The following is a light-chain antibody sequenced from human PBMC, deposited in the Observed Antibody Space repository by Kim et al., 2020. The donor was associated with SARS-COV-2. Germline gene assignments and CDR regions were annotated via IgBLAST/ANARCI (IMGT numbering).Light chain of an antibody. J-gene: IGLJ3*02. CDR3: QVSRV. CDR1: NIGSKS. Sequence: PTSVSVAPGKTARITCGGNNIGSKSVHWYQQKPGQAPVLVIYYDSDRPSGIPERFSGSNSGNTATLTISRVEAGDEADYYCQVSRVFGGGTQLTVL. V-gene: IGLV3-21*01. CDR2: YDS.